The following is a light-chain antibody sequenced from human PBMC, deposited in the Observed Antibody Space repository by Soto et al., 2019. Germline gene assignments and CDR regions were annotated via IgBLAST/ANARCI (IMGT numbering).Light chain of an antibody. Sequence: DIELTQSPSSLSASVGDSATITCRSSQDISSYLAWYQQKPGQAPRLLISDTSTRQSSVPARFNGSGSGTEFSLAISSLQSEDFAAYYCHQHNNCPLTFGGGTKVDIK. CDR3: HQHNNCPLT. CDR2: DTS. CDR1: QDISSY. J-gene: IGKJ4*01. V-gene: IGKV1-9*01.